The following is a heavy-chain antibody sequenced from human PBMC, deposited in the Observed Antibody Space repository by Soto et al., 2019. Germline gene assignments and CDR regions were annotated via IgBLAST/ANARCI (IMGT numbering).Heavy chain of an antibody. J-gene: IGHJ4*02. CDR2: IYPGDSDT. D-gene: IGHD2-2*01. CDR1: GYSFTSYW. CDR3: ARDGLSSSTSFDY. V-gene: IGHV5-51*01. Sequence: GESLKISCKGSGYSFTSYWIGWVRQMPGKGLEWMGIIYPGDSDTRYSPSFQGQVTISADKSISTAYLQWSSLKASDTGMYFCARDGLSSSTSFDYWGQGTQVTVSS.